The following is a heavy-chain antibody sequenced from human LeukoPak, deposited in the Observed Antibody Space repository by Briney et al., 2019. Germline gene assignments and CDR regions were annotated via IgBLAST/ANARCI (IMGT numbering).Heavy chain of an antibody. CDR3: ARDFNYGDYNWFDP. CDR2: IKQDGSEK. D-gene: IGHD4-17*01. J-gene: IGHJ5*02. V-gene: IGHV3-7*01. Sequence: PGGSLRLSCAASGFTFSSYWMSWVRQAPGKGLEWVANIKQDGSEKYYVDSVKGRFTISRDNAKNSLYLQMNSLRAEDTAVYYCARDFNYGDYNWFDPWGQGTLVTVSS. CDR1: GFTFSSYW.